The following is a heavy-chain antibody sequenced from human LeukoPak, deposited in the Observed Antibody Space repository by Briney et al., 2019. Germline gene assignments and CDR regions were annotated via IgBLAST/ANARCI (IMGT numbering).Heavy chain of an antibody. J-gene: IGHJ6*02. CDR1: GFTFSNYW. CDR2: IKQDGTEK. V-gene: IGHV3-7*01. Sequence: GGSLRLSCAASGFTFSNYWMSWVRQAPGKGLEWVANIKQDGTEKYYVDSVKGRFTISRDNAKNSLYLQMNSPRADDTAVYYCARDPRRDGYNYYFYSLDVWGQGTTVTASS. CDR3: ARDPRRDGYNYYFYSLDV. D-gene: IGHD5-24*01.